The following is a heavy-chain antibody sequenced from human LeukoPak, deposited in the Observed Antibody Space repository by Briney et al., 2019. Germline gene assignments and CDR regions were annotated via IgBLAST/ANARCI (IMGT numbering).Heavy chain of an antibody. CDR2: ISGYNGKI. Sequence: ASVKVSCKASGYTFNTYGITWVRQAPGQGLEWMGWISGYNGKIDYAQKLQGRVTMTTDTSSSTAYMELGSLRSDDTAVYYCARDRRPGGVITGADFDYWGQGTLVTVSS. V-gene: IGHV1-18*01. D-gene: IGHD3-16*01. CDR1: GYTFNTYG. CDR3: ARDRRPGGVITGADFDY. J-gene: IGHJ4*02.